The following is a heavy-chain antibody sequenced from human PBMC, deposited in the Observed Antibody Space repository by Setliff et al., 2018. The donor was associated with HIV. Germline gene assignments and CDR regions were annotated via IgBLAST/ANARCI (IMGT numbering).Heavy chain of an antibody. J-gene: IGHJ3*01. CDR2: INHSGGT. CDR3: ARAVNFGDWDGFDV. V-gene: IGHV4-34*01. D-gene: IGHD3-10*01. Sequence: SETLSLTCAVYGGSFTAYHWSWIRQPPGRGLEWIAEINHSGGTNHNPSLKSRITISVDTSKKQVSLKLTSVTAADTAIYYCARAVNFGDWDGFDVWGQGTMVTVSS. CDR1: GGSFTAYH.